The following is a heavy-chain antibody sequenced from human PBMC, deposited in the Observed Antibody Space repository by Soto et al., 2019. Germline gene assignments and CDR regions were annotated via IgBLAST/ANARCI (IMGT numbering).Heavy chain of an antibody. V-gene: IGHV4-59*01. J-gene: IGHJ4*02. CDR1: GGSISSYY. Sequence: SETLSLTCTVSGGSISSYYWSWIRQPPGKGLEWIGYIYYSGSTNYNPSLKSRVTISVDTSKNQFSLKLSSVTAADTAVYYCARVQPPATVTTIFDYWGQGTLVTVSS. D-gene: IGHD4-17*01. CDR2: IYYSGST. CDR3: ARVQPPATVTTIFDY.